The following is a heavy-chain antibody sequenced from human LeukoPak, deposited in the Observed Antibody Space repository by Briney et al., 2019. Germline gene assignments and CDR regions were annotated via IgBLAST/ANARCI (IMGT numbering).Heavy chain of an antibody. CDR3: ARFSTVTTRGGVFDY. D-gene: IGHD4-17*01. CDR2: MNPNSGNT. CDR1: GYTFTSYD. J-gene: IGHJ4*02. Sequence: ASVKVSCKASGYTFTSYDINWVRQAPGQGPEWMGWMNPNSGNTGYAQKFQGRVTITTDESTSTAYMELSSLRSEHTAVYYCARFSTVTTRGGVFDYWGQGTLVTVSS. V-gene: IGHV1-8*01.